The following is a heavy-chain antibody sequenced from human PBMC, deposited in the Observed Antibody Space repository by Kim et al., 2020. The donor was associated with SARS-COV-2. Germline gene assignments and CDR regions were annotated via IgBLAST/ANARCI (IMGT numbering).Heavy chain of an antibody. CDR1: GFTFSSYA. CDR3: ARGGAFRGMDV. CDR2: IGSGGST. V-gene: IGHV3-23*01. J-gene: IGHJ6*02. D-gene: IGHD3-16*01. Sequence: GGSLRLSCAASGFTFSSYAMSWVRQAPGKGLEWVSTIGSGGSTFHADSVKGRFTISRDNSKNTVYLQMNSLRGDDTAVYYCARGGAFRGMDVWGQGTTASVSS.